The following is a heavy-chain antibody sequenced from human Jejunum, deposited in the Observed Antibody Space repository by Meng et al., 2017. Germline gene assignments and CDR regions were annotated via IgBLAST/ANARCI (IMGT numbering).Heavy chain of an antibody. CDR2: INSDGSSI. J-gene: IGHJ5*02. CDR1: GFSFRSVW. CDR3: ARSGYSGSGIDP. D-gene: IGHD1-26*01. V-gene: IGHV3-74*01. Sequence: GQLEESGGGSVQPGGSLRLSCAASGFSFRSVWMHWVRQVPGKGLVWVSRINSDGSSISYADSVKGRFTISRDNAKSTLYLQMNSLRVEDTAVYFCARSGYSGSGIDPWGQGTLVTVAS.